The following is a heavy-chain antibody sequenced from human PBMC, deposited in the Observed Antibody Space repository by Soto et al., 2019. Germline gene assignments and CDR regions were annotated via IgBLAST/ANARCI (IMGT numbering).Heavy chain of an antibody. CDR2: IWYDGSNK. D-gene: IGHD2-15*01. CDR3: ARDLVVVAATPARSYYYVMDV. J-gene: IGHJ6*02. V-gene: IGHV3-33*01. CDR1: GFTFSSYG. Sequence: QVQLVESGGGVVQPGRSLRLSCAASGFTFSSYGMHWVRQAPGKGLEWVAVIWYDGSNKYYADSVKGRFTISRDNSKNTLYLQMNSLRAEDTAVYYCARDLVVVAATPARSYYYVMDVWGQGNTVTVSS.